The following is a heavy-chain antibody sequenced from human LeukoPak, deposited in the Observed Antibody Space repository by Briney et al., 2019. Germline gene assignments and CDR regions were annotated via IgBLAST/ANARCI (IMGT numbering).Heavy chain of an antibody. CDR3: ARDRGYSTFDY. CDR2: ISYDGSNK. Sequence: GGSLRLSCAASGFTFSSYGMHWVRQAPGKGLEWVAVISYDGSNKYYADSVKGRFTISRDNSKNTLYLQMNSLRVDDTAVYYCARDRGYSTFDYWGQGTLVTVSS. D-gene: IGHD4-23*01. J-gene: IGHJ4*02. CDR1: GFTFSSYG. V-gene: IGHV3-30*03.